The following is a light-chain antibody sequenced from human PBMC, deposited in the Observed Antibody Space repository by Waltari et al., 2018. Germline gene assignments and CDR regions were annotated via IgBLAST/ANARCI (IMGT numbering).Light chain of an antibody. Sequence: EIVMTQSPATLSVSPGERATLTCRASQSIGTSLSWFQLRPGRAPSHIIYGASTRATGIPARFSGSGSGTEFSLTISSLQSEDIAIYYCLQYSNWPYTFGQGTRLEIK. J-gene: IGKJ2*01. CDR3: LQYSNWPYT. CDR1: QSIGTS. CDR2: GAS. V-gene: IGKV3-15*01.